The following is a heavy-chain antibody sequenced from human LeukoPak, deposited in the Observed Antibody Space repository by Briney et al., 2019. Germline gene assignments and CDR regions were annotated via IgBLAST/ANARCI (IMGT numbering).Heavy chain of an antibody. CDR3: ARGRGDDYGDKGYFDY. J-gene: IGHJ4*02. CDR1: GYTFTSYG. CDR2: ISAYNGNT. V-gene: IGHV1-18*01. D-gene: IGHD4-17*01. Sequence: GASVNVSCKASGYTFTSYGISWVRQAPGQGLEWMGWISAYNGNTNYARKLQGRVTMTTDTSTSTAYMELRSLRSDDTAVYYCARGRGDDYGDKGYFDYWGQGTLVTVSS.